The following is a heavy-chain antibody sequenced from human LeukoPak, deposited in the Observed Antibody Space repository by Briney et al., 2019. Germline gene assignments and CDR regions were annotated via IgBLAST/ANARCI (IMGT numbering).Heavy chain of an antibody. CDR2: IIPIFGTA. CDR1: GYTFTGYY. CDR3: ARGHHGYFDWLKATYYYYYMDV. V-gene: IGHV1-69*06. Sequence: AASVKVSCKASGYTFTGYYMHWVRQAPGQGLEWMGGIIPIFGTANYAQKFQGRVTITADKSTSTAYMELSSLRSEDTAVYYCARGHHGYFDWLKATYYYYYMDVWGKGTTVTVSS. J-gene: IGHJ6*03. D-gene: IGHD3-9*01.